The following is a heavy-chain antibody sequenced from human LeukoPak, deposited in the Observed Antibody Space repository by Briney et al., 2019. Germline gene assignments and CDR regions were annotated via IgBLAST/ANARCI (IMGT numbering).Heavy chain of an antibody. Sequence: GGSLRLSCAASGFTFSXXXXXXXXXXXXXXXXWVSVIYSGGRTYYXXXVXXXFTXXXXNXKNTLYLQMNSLRAEDTAVYYCARGPNPQRAFDYWGQGTLVTVSS. CDR2: IYSGGRT. CDR1: GFTFSXXX. CDR3: ARGPNPQRAFDY. J-gene: IGHJ4*02. V-gene: IGHV3-53*04.